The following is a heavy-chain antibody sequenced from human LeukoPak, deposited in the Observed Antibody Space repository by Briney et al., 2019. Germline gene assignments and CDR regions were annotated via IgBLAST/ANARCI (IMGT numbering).Heavy chain of an antibody. CDR1: GGSISNKTYS. CDR3: ARTYYYDSSGYYYEGFDY. Sequence: SETLSLTCNVSGGSISNKTYSWGWIRQPPGKGLEWIGLYYSGTTYYNPSLKSRVTISVDTSKNQFSLKLSSVTAADTAVYYCARTYYYDSSGYYYEGFDYWGQGTLVTVSS. CDR2: YYSGTT. J-gene: IGHJ4*02. D-gene: IGHD3-22*01. V-gene: IGHV4-39*07.